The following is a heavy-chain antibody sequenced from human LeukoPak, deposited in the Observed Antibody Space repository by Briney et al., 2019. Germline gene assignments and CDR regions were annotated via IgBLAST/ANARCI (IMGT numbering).Heavy chain of an antibody. V-gene: IGHV4-39*07. D-gene: IGHD3-10*01. Sequence: SGTLSLTCTVSGGSISSSSYYWGWIRQPPGKGLEWIGSIYYSGSTYYNPPLKSRVAISVDTSKNQFSLKLSSVTAADTAVYYCARVATMVRGVITYYYYMDVWGKGTTVTVSS. CDR3: ARVATMVRGVITYYYYMDV. J-gene: IGHJ6*03. CDR2: IYYSGST. CDR1: GGSISSSSYY.